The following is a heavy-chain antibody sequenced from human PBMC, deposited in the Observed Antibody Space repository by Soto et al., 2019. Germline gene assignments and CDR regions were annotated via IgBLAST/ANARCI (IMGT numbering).Heavy chain of an antibody. CDR2: ISYDGSNK. Sequence: QVQLVESGGGVVQPGRSLRLSCAASGFTFSSYGMHWVRQAPGKGLEWVAVISYDGSNKYYADSVKGRFTISRDNFKNTLYLQMNSLRAEDTAVYYCAKEGDSSSWYSYYFDYWGQGTLVTVSS. V-gene: IGHV3-30*18. J-gene: IGHJ4*02. CDR1: GFTFSSYG. CDR3: AKEGDSSSWYSYYFDY. D-gene: IGHD6-13*01.